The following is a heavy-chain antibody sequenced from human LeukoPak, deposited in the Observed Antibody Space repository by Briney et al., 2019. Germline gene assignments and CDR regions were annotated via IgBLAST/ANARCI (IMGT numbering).Heavy chain of an antibody. CDR2: ISGSGGST. CDR1: GFTFSSYA. D-gene: IGHD5-24*01. V-gene: IGHV3-23*01. J-gene: IGHJ4*02. CDR3: AKDRTATIQVDY. Sequence: GGSLRLPCAASGFTFSSYAMSWVRQAPGKGLEWVSAISGSGGSTYYADSVKGRFTISRDNSKNTLYLQMNSLRAEDTAVYYCAKDRTATIQVDYWGQGTLVTVSS.